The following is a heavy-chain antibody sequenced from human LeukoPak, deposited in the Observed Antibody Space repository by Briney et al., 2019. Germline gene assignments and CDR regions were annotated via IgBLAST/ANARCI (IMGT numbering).Heavy chain of an antibody. CDR3: ARDLFPINWFES. CDR2: IFHTGIT. J-gene: IGHJ5*01. V-gene: IGHV4-59*02. Sequence: SETLSLTCTVSGGSVTKYYWHWIRQAPGKGLEWIGFIFHTGITNYNPSLKSRVTISVDTSRNQFSLKLTSVTAADTAVYFCARDLFPINWFESWGQGTLVTVSS. CDR1: GGSVTKYY. D-gene: IGHD2-2*02.